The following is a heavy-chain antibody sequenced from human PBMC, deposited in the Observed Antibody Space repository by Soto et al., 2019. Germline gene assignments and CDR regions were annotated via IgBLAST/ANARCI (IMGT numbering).Heavy chain of an antibody. V-gene: IGHV4-59*01. CDR3: ARLVFKRPGSITIFGVVSDQYYYYYYMHA. CDR1: GGSISSYY. CDR2: IYYSGST. D-gene: IGHD3-3*01. Sequence: SETLSLTCTVSGGSISSYYWSWIRQPPGKGLEWIGYIYYSGSTNYNPSLKSRVTISVDTSKNQFSLKLSSVTAADTAVYYCARLVFKRPGSITIFGVVSDQYYYYYYMHAWGKGTTVTAS. J-gene: IGHJ6*03.